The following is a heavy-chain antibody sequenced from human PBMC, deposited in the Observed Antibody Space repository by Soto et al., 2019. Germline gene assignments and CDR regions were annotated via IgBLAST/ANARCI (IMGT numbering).Heavy chain of an antibody. Sequence: SGPTLVNPTQTLTLTCTFSGFSLSTTGVGVGWIRQPPGTALEWLALIYWDDDKRYNPSLKSRLTITKDTSKNQVVLTMTNMDPVDTATYYCVQSRCGGDCLQSYSSHSYYGLDVWGQGTTVTVSS. CDR3: VQSRCGGDCLQSYSSHSYYGLDV. V-gene: IGHV2-5*02. J-gene: IGHJ6*02. CDR2: IYWDDDK. D-gene: IGHD2-21*01. CDR1: GFSLSTTGVG.